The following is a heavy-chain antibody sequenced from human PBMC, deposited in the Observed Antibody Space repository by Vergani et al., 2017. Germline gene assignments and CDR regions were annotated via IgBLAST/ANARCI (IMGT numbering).Heavy chain of an antibody. V-gene: IGHV3-66*01. CDR1: GFTVSSNY. J-gene: IGHJ4*02. CDR2: IYSGGST. Sequence: EVQLVESGGGLVQPGGSLRLSCAASGFTVSSNYMSWVRQAPGKGLEWVSVIYSGGSTYYADSVKGRFTISRDNSKNTLYLQMNSLRAEDTAVYYCARSRKVPAAINTPSYYFDYWGQGTLVTVSS. CDR3: ARSRKVPAAINTPSYYFDY. D-gene: IGHD2-2*01.